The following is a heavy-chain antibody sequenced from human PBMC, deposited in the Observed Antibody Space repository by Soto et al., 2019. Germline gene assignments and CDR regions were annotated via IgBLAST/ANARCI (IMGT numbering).Heavy chain of an antibody. J-gene: IGHJ6*02. CDR3: ARGGGYCSSTSCYPYYDMDV. CDR2: IIHSGST. D-gene: IGHD2-2*01. V-gene: IGHV4-34*01. Sequence: QVQLQQWGAGLLKPSETLSLTCAVYGGSFSGYYWSWIRQPPGKGLEWIGEIIHSGSTNYNPSLKGRVTISVNTPKNQFSLRLSYVSAADTAVYYCARGGGYCSSTSCYPYYDMDVWGQGTTVTVSS. CDR1: GGSFSGYY.